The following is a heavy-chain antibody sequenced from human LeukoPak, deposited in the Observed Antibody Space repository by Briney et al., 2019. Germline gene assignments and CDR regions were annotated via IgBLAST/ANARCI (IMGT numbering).Heavy chain of an antibody. Sequence: SETLSLTCTVSGGSISSGSYYWSWIRQPAGKGLEWIGRIYTSGSTNYNPSLKSRVTISVDTSKNQFSLKLSSVTAADTAVYYCARSGMVRGLSWGQGTLVTVSS. CDR1: GGSISSGSYY. CDR2: IYTSGST. CDR3: ARSGMVRGLS. J-gene: IGHJ4*02. V-gene: IGHV4-61*02. D-gene: IGHD3-10*01.